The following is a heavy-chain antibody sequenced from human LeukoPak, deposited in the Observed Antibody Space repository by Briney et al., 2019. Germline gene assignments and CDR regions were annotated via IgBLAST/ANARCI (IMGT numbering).Heavy chain of an antibody. Sequence: PRGSLRLSCAASGFTFDDYAMHWVRQAPGKGLEWVSGISWNSGSIGYADSVKGRFTISRDNAKNSLYLQMNSLRAEDTALYYCAGGGGNGYYGMDVWGQGTTVTVSS. CDR1: GFTFDDYA. V-gene: IGHV3-9*01. D-gene: IGHD4-23*01. CDR2: ISWNSGSI. J-gene: IGHJ6*02. CDR3: AGGGGNGYYGMDV.